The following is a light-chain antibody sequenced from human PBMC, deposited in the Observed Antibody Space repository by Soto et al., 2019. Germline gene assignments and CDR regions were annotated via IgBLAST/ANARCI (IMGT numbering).Light chain of an antibody. CDR1: QSVSSN. CDR3: QQYNNWPRT. V-gene: IGKV3-15*01. Sequence: EIVMTQSPATLSVSPGERATLSCRASQSVSSNLAWYQQKPGQAPRLLIYGASTRATGIPARFIGSGYGTEFTLTISSLQSEDFVVYSCQQYNNWPRTFGQGTKVAIK. CDR2: GAS. J-gene: IGKJ1*01.